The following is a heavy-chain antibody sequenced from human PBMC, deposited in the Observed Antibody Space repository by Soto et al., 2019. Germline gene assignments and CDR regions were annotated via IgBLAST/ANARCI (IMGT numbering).Heavy chain of an antibody. CDR1: GGSISSGDYY. CDR3: ARGRLRLGELSPNFDY. D-gene: IGHD3-16*02. J-gene: IGHJ4*02. CDR2: IYYSGST. Sequence: PSETLSLTCTVSGGSISSGDYYWSWIRQPPGKGLEWIGYIYYSGSTYYNPSLKSRVTISVDTSKNQFSLKLSSVTAADTAVYYCARGRLRLGELSPNFDYWGQGTLVTVSS. V-gene: IGHV4-30-4*01.